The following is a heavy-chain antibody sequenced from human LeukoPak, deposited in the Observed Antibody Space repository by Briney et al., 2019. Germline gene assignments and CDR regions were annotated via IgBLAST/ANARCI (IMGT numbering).Heavy chain of an antibody. D-gene: IGHD3-22*01. V-gene: IGHV1-2*06. CDR3: ARGDNHYDSSGFLSPFDY. Sequence: ASVKVSCKASGYTFTGYYMHWVRQAPGQGLEWMGRINPNSGGTNYAQKFQGRVTMTRDTSISTAYMELSRLRSDDTAVYYCARGDNHYDSSGFLSPFDYWGQGTLVTVSS. J-gene: IGHJ4*02. CDR2: INPNSGGT. CDR1: GYTFTGYY.